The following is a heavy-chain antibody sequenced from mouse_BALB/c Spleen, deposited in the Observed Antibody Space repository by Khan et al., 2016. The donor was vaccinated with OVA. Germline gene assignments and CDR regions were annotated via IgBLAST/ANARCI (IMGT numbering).Heavy chain of an antibody. CDR3: ARVGYNGTMDC. Sequence: QVQLKESGPELKKPGETVQISCKASGFIFTNYGMNWVKQAPGKGLKWMGWINTYTGEPTFADDFKGRFAFSLETSASTAFLQINSLKNDDTATYFCARVGYNGTMDCWGQGTSVTVSS. D-gene: IGHD2-14*01. CDR2: INTYTGEP. J-gene: IGHJ4*01. CDR1: GFIFTNYG. V-gene: IGHV9-3-1*01.